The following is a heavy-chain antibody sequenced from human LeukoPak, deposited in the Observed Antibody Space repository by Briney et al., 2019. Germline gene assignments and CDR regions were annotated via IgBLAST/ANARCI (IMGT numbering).Heavy chain of an antibody. CDR3: RIAAAAHAFDI. CDR1: GHNFTSHG. J-gene: IGHJ3*02. D-gene: IGHD6-13*01. Sequence: ASVKVSCKASGHNFTSHGISWVRQAPGQGLEWMGWISVYNGNTNYAQKLQGRVTMTTDTSTSTAYMELRSLRSDDTAVYYCRIAAAAHAFDIWGQGTMVTVSS. V-gene: IGHV1-18*01. CDR2: ISVYNGNT.